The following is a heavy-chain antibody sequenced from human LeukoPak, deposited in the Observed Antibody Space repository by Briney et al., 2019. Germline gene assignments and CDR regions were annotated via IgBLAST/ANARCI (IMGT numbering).Heavy chain of an antibody. D-gene: IGHD6-13*01. Sequence: QPGGSLRLSCAASGFTFSNYAMSWVRQAPGKGLEWLSAISGSGGITYYADSVKGRFTISRDNSKSTLYLQMNSLRAEDTAVYYCAKDHSSSYDYWGQGALVTVSS. CDR2: ISGSGGIT. CDR3: AKDHSSSYDY. V-gene: IGHV3-23*01. CDR1: GFTFSNYA. J-gene: IGHJ4*02.